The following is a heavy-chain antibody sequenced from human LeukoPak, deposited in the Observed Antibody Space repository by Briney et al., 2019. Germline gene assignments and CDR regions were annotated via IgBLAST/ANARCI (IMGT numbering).Heavy chain of an antibody. Sequence: SGTLSLTCTVSGGSISSYYWSWIRQPPGKGLEWMGYIYYSGSTNYNPSLKSRVTISVDTSKNQSSLKLSSVPAADTAVYYCASGASTHSYGPYFDYWGQGTLVTVSS. V-gene: IGHV4-59*01. CDR2: IYYSGST. CDR1: GGSISSYY. D-gene: IGHD5-18*01. J-gene: IGHJ4*02. CDR3: ASGASTHSYGPYFDY.